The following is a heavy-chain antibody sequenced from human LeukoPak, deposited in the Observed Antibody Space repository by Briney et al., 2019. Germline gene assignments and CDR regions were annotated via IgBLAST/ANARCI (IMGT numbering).Heavy chain of an antibody. Sequence: PSETLSLTCTVSGGSISSGSYYWSWIRQPPGKGLEWIGYIYYSGSTNYNPSLKSRVTISVDMSNNQFSLNLRSVTAADTAVYYCARGILGSAAFDIWGQGTMVTVSS. CDR3: ARGILGSAAFDI. V-gene: IGHV4-61*01. CDR2: IYYSGST. CDR1: GGSISSGSYY. D-gene: IGHD2-15*01. J-gene: IGHJ3*02.